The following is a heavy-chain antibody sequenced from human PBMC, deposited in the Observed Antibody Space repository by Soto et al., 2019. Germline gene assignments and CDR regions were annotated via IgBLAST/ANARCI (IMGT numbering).Heavy chain of an antibody. J-gene: IGHJ6*02. Sequence: PGGSLRLSCAASGFTFSSYGMRWVRQAPGKGLEWVAVISYDGSNKYYADSVKGRFTISRDNSKNTLYLQMNSLRAEDTAVYYCAKDLRRTGVYSYGPTGYYYGMDVWGQGTTVTVSS. CDR2: ISYDGSNK. V-gene: IGHV3-30*18. CDR1: GFTFSSYG. D-gene: IGHD5-18*01. CDR3: AKDLRRTGVYSYGPTGYYYGMDV.